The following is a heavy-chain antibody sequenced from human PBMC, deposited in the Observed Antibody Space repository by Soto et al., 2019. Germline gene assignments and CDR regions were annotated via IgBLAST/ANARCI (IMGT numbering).Heavy chain of an antibody. D-gene: IGHD6-19*01. J-gene: IGHJ3*02. CDR1: GESISSSHW. CDR3: TRRPIAVASNLAYDM. V-gene: IGHV4-4*02. CDR2: IYPGGTT. Sequence: QVQLQESGPGLVKPSGTLSLTCAVSGESISSSHWWTWVRQPPGKGLEWIGEIYPGGTTSYNPSLKSRVNISIDKSKNHFSLKLTYVTAADTAVYYCTRRPIAVASNLAYDMWGQGTVVTVSS.